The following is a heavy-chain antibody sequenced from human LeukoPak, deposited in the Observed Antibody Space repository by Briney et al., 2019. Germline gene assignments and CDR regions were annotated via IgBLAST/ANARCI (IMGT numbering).Heavy chain of an antibody. CDR3: ARDGSGSYPLDY. V-gene: IGHV1-8*01. CDR1: GYTFTSYD. CDR2: MNPNSGNT. J-gene: IGHJ4*02. D-gene: IGHD3-10*01. Sequence: ASVKASCKASGYTFTSYDINWVRQATGQGLEWMGWMNPNSGNTGYVQKFQGRVTMTRNTSISTAYMELSSLRSEDTAVYYCARDGSGSYPLDYWGQGTLVTVSS.